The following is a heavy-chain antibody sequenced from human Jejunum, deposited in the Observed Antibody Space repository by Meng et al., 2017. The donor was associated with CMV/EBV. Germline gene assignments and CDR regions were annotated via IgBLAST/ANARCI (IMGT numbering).Heavy chain of an antibody. D-gene: IGHD2-2*01. Sequence: SYAMHWVRQAPGKGLEWVAVISYDGSNKYYADSVKGRFTISRDNSKNTLYLQMNSLRAEDTAVYYCARNYPRNCASINCPGAYDIWGQGTVVTVSS. J-gene: IGHJ3*02. CDR2: ISYDGSNK. CDR1: SYA. CDR3: ARNYPRNCASINCPGAYDI. V-gene: IGHV3-30*04.